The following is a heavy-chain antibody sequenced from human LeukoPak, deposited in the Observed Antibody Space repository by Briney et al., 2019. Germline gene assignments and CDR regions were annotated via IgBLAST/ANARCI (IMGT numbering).Heavy chain of an antibody. D-gene: IGHD6-13*01. J-gene: IGHJ4*02. V-gene: IGHV1-69*04. CDR3: ARDVKYSSSWSDY. CDR2: IIPILGIA. CDR1: GGTFSSYA. Sequence: SVKVSCKASGGTFSSYAISWVRQAPGQGLEWMGRIIPILGIANYAQKFQGRVTITADKSTSTAYMELSSLRAEDTAVYYCARDVKYSSSWSDYWGQGTLVTVSS.